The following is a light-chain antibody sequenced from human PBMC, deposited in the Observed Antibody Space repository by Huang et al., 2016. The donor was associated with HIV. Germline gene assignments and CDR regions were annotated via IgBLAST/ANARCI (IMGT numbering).Light chain of an antibody. CDR2: KAS. CDR3: QQYDSYPLT. Sequence: DIQMTQSPSTLSAPVGDKVTITCRASQSVTTWLAWYQQKPGKAPKLLIYKASKLHGGVPSRFSGSGSGTDFTLTISGLQPDDFATYYCQQYDSYPLTFGGGTKVEIK. J-gene: IGKJ4*01. CDR1: QSVTTW. V-gene: IGKV1-5*03.